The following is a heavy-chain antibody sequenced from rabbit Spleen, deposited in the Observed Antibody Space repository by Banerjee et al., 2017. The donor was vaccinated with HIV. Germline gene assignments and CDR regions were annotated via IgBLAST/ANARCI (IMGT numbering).Heavy chain of an antibody. J-gene: IGHJ4*01. V-gene: IGHV1S45*01. CDR2: IHTNVGTRT. Sequence: QEQLEESGGDLVNPGASLTLTCTASGFSFSSSDYMCWVRQAPGKGLEWIACIHTNVGTRTHYATWAKGRFTISKSSSTTVTLQMTSLTAADTATYFCARLGHADYPYAYGLKLWGPGTLVTVS. CDR1: GFSFSSSDY. CDR3: ARLGHADYPYAYGLKL. D-gene: IGHD6-1*01.